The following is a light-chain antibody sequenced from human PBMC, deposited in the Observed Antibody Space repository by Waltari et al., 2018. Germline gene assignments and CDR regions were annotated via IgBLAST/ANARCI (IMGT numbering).Light chain of an antibody. Sequence: QLVLTQSPSASASLGASVKLTCTPSSGHRSYTIAWHRQQSEKGPRYLMKVNSDGSHSQGDXXXXXXXXXXXXAERXXXISSLQSEDEGDYXCQXWGTGIHVVFGGGTKLTVL. CDR1: SGHRSYT. V-gene: IGLV4-69*01. CDR2: VNSDGSH. J-gene: IGLJ2*01. CDR3: QXWGTGIHVV.